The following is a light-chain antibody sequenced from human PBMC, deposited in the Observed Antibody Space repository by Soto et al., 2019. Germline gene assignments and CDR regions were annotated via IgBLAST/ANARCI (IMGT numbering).Light chain of an antibody. CDR2: GAS. V-gene: IGKV3-15*01. CDR3: QQYNNWPPWT. Sequence: EIVLTQSPATLSLSPGEISTLSCRSSQSVSINLAWYQQKPGQAPRLLIYGASTRATGIPARFSGSGSGTEFTLTISSLQSEDFAVYYCQQYNNWPPWTFGQGTKVDIK. CDR1: QSVSIN. J-gene: IGKJ1*01.